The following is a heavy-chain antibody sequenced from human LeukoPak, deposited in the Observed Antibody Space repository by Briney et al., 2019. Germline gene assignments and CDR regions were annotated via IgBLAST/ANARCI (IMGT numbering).Heavy chain of an antibody. J-gene: IGHJ5*02. V-gene: IGHV1-18*01. CDR2: ISAYNGNT. Sequence: ASVKVSCKASGYTFTSYGISWVRQAPGQGLEWMGWISAYNGNTNYAQKLQGRVTMTTDTSTSTAYMERRSLRADDTAVYYCARVGIAVAGTGSWFDPWGQGTLVTVSS. CDR1: GYTFTSYG. D-gene: IGHD6-19*01. CDR3: ARVGIAVAGTGSWFDP.